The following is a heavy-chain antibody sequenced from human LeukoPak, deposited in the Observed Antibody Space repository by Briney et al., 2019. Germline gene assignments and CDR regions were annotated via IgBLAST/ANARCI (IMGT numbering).Heavy chain of an antibody. J-gene: IGHJ4*02. CDR3: ASDSSGYYYGGGYYFDY. Sequence: PGGSLRLSCAASGFTFSSYAMSWVRQAPGKGLEWVSVIYSGGSTYYADSVKGRFTISRDNSKNTLYLQMNSLRAEDTAVYYCASDSSGYYYGGGYYFDYWGQGTLVTVSS. CDR1: GFTFSSYA. V-gene: IGHV3-66*01. CDR2: IYSGGST. D-gene: IGHD3-22*01.